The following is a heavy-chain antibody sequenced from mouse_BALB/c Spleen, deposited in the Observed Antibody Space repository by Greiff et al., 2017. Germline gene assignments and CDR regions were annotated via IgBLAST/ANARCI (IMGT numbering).Heavy chain of an antibody. J-gene: IGHJ2*01. CDR3: ARSYYGNYNY. D-gene: IGHD2-10*01. CDR1: GFTFSDFY. CDR2: SRNKANDYTT. V-gene: IGHV7-1*02. Sequence: EVKVVESGGGLVQPGGSLRLSCATSGFTFSDFYMEWVRQPPGKRLEWIAASRNKANDYTTEYSASVKGRFIVSRDTSQSILYLQMNALRAEDTAIYYCARSYYGNYNYWGQGTTLTVSA.